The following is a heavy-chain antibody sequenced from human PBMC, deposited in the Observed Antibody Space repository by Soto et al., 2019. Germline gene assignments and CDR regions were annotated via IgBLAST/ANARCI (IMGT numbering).Heavy chain of an antibody. J-gene: IGHJ3*02. CDR2: VSAYNGDT. Sequence: QVQLVQSGAEVKKPGASVKVSCKASGYTFTNYGFSWVRQAPGQGLELMGWVSAYNGDTNFAQKFRGRVTLTAETSTSTAYMELRSLRSDDTAVYYCARDQAAYNSGSQDIWGQGTTVTVSS. CDR1: GYTFTNYG. V-gene: IGHV1-18*04. D-gene: IGHD6-19*01. CDR3: ARDQAAYNSGSQDI.